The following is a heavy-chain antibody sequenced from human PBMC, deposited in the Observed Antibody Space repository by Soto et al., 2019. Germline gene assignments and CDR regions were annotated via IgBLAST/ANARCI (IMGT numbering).Heavy chain of an antibody. D-gene: IGHD4-17*01. Sequence: SETLSLTCTVSGGSISSSSYYWGWIRQPPGKGLEWIGSIYYSGSTYYNPSLKSRVTISVDTSKNQFSLKLSSVTAAYTAVYYCASPHGGDYGNYYFDYWGQGTLVTVSS. CDR2: IYYSGST. CDR1: GGSISSSSYY. J-gene: IGHJ4*02. CDR3: ASPHGGDYGNYYFDY. V-gene: IGHV4-39*01.